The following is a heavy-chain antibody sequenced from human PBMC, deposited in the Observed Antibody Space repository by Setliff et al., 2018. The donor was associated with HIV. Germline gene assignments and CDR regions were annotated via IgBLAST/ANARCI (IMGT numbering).Heavy chain of an antibody. V-gene: IGHV4-39*07. J-gene: IGHJ2*01. CDR3: ARHDGTYCGGDCYLLGYFDL. CDR2: IYYSGST. Sequence: SETLSLTCTVSGGSIRSTSYYWGWIRQPPGKGLEWIGSIYYSGSTYYNPSLKSRVTISVDLSKKQISLKLSSVTAADTAVYYCARHDGTYCGGDCYLLGYFDLWGRGTQVTVSS. D-gene: IGHD2-21*02. CDR1: GGSIRSTSYY.